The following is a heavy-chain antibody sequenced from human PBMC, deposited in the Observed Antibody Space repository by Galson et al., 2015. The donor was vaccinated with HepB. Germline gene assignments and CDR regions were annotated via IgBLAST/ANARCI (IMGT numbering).Heavy chain of an antibody. CDR2: ISSSSSYI. V-gene: IGHV3-21*01. J-gene: IGHJ6*02. Sequence: SLRLSCAASGFTFSSYSMNWVRQAPGKGLEWVSSISSSSSYIYYADSVKGRFTISRDNAKNSLYLQMNSLRAEDTAVYYCARDQDPYRRDYYYGMDVWGQGTTVTVSS. CDR3: ARDQDPYRRDYYYGMDV. D-gene: IGHD2-2*01. CDR1: GFTFSSYS.